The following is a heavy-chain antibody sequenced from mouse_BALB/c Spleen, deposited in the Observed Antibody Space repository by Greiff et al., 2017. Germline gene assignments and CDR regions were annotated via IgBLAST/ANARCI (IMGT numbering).Heavy chain of an antibody. J-gene: IGHJ1*01. V-gene: IGHV1-7*01. CDR1: GYTFTSYW. CDR3: ARGHYYWYFDV. CDR2: INPSTGYT. D-gene: IGHD1-2*01. Sequence: VQLQQSGAELAKPGASVKMSCKASGYTFTSYWMHWVKQRPGQGLEWIGYINPSTGYTEYNQKFKDKATLTADKSSSTAYMQLSSLTSEDSAVYYCARGHYYWYFDVWGAGTTVTVSS.